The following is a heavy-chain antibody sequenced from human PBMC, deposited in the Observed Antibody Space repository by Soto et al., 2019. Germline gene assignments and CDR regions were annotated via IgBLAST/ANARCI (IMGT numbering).Heavy chain of an antibody. V-gene: IGHV3-74*01. J-gene: IGHJ6*02. CDR2: INGDASST. Sequence: GGSLRLSCEASGFSIRDYWMHWVRQAPGEGLVWVSCINGDASSTTYADSVKGRFTISRDDAKNTVYLQMTSLRAEDTAVYFCARDRSYAMEVWGQGTRVTVPS. CDR3: ARDRSYAMEV. CDR1: GFSIRDYW.